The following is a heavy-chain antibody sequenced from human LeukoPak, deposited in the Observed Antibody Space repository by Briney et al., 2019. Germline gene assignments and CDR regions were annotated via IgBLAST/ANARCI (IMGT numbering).Heavy chain of an antibody. CDR1: GFTFSSYW. CDR2: INSDGSST. CDR3: ARDSSGWYTYYYGMDV. Sequence: PGGSLRLSCAASGFTFSSYWMHWVRQAPGKGLVWVSRINSDGSSTSYADSVKGRFTISRDNAKNTLYLPMNSLSAEDTAVYYCARDSSGWYTYYYGMDVWGQGTTVTVSS. V-gene: IGHV3-74*01. J-gene: IGHJ6*02. D-gene: IGHD6-19*01.